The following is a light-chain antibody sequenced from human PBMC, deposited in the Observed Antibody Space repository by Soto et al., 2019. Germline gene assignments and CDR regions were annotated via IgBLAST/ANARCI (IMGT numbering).Light chain of an antibody. V-gene: IGKV1-33*01. CDR1: QDISNY. CDR3: QQYDDLPIT. J-gene: IGKJ5*01. Sequence: DIQMTQSPSSLSASVGDRVTITCQASQDISNYLNWYQQKPGKAPKLLIYDASNLETGVPSRFSGRGSGTDFIFTINSLQPEDIATYYCQQYDDLPITFGQGTRLEIK. CDR2: DAS.